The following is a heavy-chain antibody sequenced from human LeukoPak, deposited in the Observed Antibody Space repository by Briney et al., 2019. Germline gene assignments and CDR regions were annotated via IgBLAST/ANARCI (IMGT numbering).Heavy chain of an antibody. CDR1: GYIFDIYA. CDR2: ISTNTGNP. CDR3: ARDYTLTVGTTTYFQH. D-gene: IGHD1-26*01. V-gene: IGHV7-4-1*02. J-gene: IGHJ1*01. Sequence: ASVKVSCKASGYIFDIYAIIWVRQAPGQGLEFMGWISTNTGNPTYAQGFTGRFVFSLDTSVSTAYLQISSLKAEDSAVYYCARDYTLTVGTTTYFQHWGQGTLVTVS.